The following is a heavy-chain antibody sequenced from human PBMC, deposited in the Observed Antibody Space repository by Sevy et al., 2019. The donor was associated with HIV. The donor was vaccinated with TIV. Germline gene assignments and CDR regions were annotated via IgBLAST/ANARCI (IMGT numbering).Heavy chain of an antibody. CDR3: TRWKGFRSIFDY. D-gene: IGHD1-1*01. Sequence: GGSLRLSCTTSGFTFGDYAMNWVRQAQGKGLEWVAFLKSKADGGTVDHAASVKGRFTISRDDSKSIAYLQRNDLTTEDTGVYYCTRWKGFRSIFDYWGQGALVTVSS. CDR2: LKSKADGGTV. CDR1: GFTFGDYA. V-gene: IGHV3-49*04. J-gene: IGHJ4*02.